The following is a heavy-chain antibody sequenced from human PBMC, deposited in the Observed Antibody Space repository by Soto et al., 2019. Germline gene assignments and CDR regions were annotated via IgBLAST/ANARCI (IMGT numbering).Heavy chain of an antibody. J-gene: IGHJ4*02. CDR1: DYSITSHSYY. D-gene: IGHD6-19*01. Sequence: TLSLTCTVMDYSITSHSYYWGWNHQSPGTEMQWIGTIHYTGPTSYNPSLQGRATIAIDGPKNQMFLKLIAVTAAATAGYYCARVLGEEGSASFVGFDSWGQENGVTVS. CDR2: IHYTGPT. CDR3: ARVLGEEGSASFVGFDS. V-gene: IGHV4-39*01.